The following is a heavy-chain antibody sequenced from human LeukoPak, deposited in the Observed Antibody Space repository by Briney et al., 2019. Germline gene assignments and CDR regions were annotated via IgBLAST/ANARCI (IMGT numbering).Heavy chain of an antibody. CDR2: IYSSGST. CDR3: ARDLELRGD. V-gene: IGHV4-61*02. CDR1: DGSISSGSYY. Sequence: SETLSLTCTASDGSISSGSYYWSWIRQPAGKGLEWIGRIYSSGSTNYNPSLKSRVTISVDTSKNQFSLKLSSVTAADTAVYYCARDLELRGDWGQGTLVTVSS. J-gene: IGHJ4*02. D-gene: IGHD1-7*01.